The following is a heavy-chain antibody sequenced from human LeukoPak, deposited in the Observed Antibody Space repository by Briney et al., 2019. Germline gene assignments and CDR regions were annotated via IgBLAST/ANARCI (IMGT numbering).Heavy chain of an antibody. CDR2: INHSGST. D-gene: IGHD6-19*01. Sequence: SETLSLACAVYGGSFSGYYWSWIRQPPGKGLEWIGEINHSGSTNYNPSLESRVTISVDTSKNQLSLKLSSVTAADTAVYYCASTKRSYSSGWYLPPVHNWFDPWGQGTLVTVSS. V-gene: IGHV4-34*01. CDR1: GGSFSGYY. CDR3: ASTKRSYSSGWYLPPVHNWFDP. J-gene: IGHJ5*02.